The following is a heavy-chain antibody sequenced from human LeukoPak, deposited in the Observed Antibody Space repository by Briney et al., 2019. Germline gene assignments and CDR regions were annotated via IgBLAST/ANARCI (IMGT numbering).Heavy chain of an antibody. CDR1: GYTFTGYY. J-gene: IGHJ6*03. Sequence: ASVKVSCKASGYTFTGYYMHWLRQAPGQGLEWMGWISTYNGNTNYAQKLQGRVTMTTDTSTSTAYMELRRLRSDDTAVYYCARDLGRYCSGGSCHYYSYYMDVWGKGTKVTVSS. V-gene: IGHV1-18*04. CDR3: ARDLGRYCSGGSCHYYSYYMDV. CDR2: ISTYNGNT. D-gene: IGHD2-15*01.